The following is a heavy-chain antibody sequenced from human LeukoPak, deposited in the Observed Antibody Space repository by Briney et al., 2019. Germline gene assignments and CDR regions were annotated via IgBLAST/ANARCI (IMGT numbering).Heavy chain of an antibody. J-gene: IGHJ4*02. CDR1: GGTFSSYA. D-gene: IGHD5-24*01. CDR3: ASGEMATIVVY. CDR2: IIPIFGTA. V-gene: IGHV1-69*13. Sequence: SVKVSCKASGGTFSSYAISWVRQAPGQGLEWMGGIIPIFGTANYAQKFQGRVTITADESTSTAYMELSSLRSEDTAMYYCASGEMATIVVYWGQGTLVTVSS.